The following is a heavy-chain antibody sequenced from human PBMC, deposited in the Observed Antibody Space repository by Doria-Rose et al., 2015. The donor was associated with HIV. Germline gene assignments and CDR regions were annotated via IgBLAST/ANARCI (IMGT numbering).Heavy chain of an antibody. CDR2: IFSDDER. CDR3: ARIRSSRWYHKYYFDF. D-gene: IGHD6-13*01. CDR1: GVSLSSPGMG. V-gene: IGHV2-26*01. J-gene: IGHJ4*02. Sequence: QITLKESGPVLVKPTETLTLTCTVSGVSLSSPGMGVSWIRQPPGKALEWLANIFSDDERSYKPSLKSRLTISRGTPKSQVVLTMTDMDPVDTATYYCARIRSSRWYHKYYFDFWGQGTLVIVSA.